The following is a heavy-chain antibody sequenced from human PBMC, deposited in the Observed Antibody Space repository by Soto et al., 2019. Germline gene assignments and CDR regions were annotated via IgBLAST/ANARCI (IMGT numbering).Heavy chain of an antibody. V-gene: IGHV1-69*06. Sequence: VQLVQSGAEVQRPGSSVKVSCKASGGTFSSYAISWVRQAPGQGLEWMGGINPIFGTPHYAQKYQGRVTITADTFTNTAYMELTRLTSDDTAVYFWAREGRHFDYWGQGTLVTVSS. CDR2: INPIFGTP. CDR3: AREGRHFDY. CDR1: GGTFSSYA. J-gene: IGHJ4*02.